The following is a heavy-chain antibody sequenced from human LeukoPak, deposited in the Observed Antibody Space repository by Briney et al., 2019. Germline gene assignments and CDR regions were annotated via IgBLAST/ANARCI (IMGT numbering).Heavy chain of an antibody. J-gene: IGHJ4*02. CDR1: GGSISSNDYY. V-gene: IGHV4-39*01. CDR2: ILYSGNT. Sequence: SETLSLTCTVSGGSISSNDYYWGWIRQPPGKGLEWIGNILYSGNTFYHPSLKSRITIAVDTSKNQFSLKLSSVTAADTAVYYCSRYIRRRPQFDYWGQGALVTVSS. CDR3: SRYIRRRPQFDY.